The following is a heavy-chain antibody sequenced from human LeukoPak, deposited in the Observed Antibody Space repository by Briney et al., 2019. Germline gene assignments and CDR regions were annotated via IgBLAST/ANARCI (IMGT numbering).Heavy chain of an antibody. CDR3: ARDRIAAAGAGYYYYGMDV. J-gene: IGHJ6*02. Sequence: GGSLRLSCAASGFTFSRYWMSWVRQAPGKGLEWVANIKQDGSEKYYVESVKGRFTISRDNAKNSLYLQMNSLRAEDTGVYYCARDRIAAAGAGYYYYGMDVWGQGTTVTVSS. D-gene: IGHD6-13*01. V-gene: IGHV3-7*05. CDR2: IKQDGSEK. CDR1: GFTFSRYW.